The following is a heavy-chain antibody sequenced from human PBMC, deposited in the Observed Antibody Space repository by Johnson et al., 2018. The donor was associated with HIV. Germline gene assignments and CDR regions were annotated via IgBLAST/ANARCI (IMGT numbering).Heavy chain of an antibody. CDR1: GFTFSSYW. J-gene: IGHJ3*02. V-gene: IGHV3-74*02. CDR2: ISSDGVTT. Sequence: KLVESGGGLVQPGGSLRLSCAASGFTFSSYWMHWVRQAPGKGLVWVSRISSDGVTTTYADSVKGRFTISRDNAKNTLYLQMNSQRAEDTAVYYCARQTLRAFDIWGQGTMVTVSS. CDR3: ARQTLRAFDI.